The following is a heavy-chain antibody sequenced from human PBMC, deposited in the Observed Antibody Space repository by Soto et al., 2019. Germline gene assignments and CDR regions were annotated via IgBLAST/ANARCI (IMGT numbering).Heavy chain of an antibody. D-gene: IGHD6-13*01. J-gene: IGHJ4*02. CDR1: GYTFTSYY. CDR2: INPSGGST. CDR3: ARGRVAAAGTDY. V-gene: IGHV1-46*01. Sequence: QVQLVQSGAEVKKPGASVKVSCKASGYTFTSYYMHWVRQAPGQGLEWMGIINPSGGSTSYAQKCQGRVTMTKDTCTSTVYRELSSLRSEDTAVYYCARGRVAAAGTDYWGQGTLVTVSS.